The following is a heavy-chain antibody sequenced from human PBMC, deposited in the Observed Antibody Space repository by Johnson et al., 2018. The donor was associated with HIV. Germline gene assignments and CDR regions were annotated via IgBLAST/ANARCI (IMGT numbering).Heavy chain of an antibody. Sequence: QVQLVESGGGVVQPGRSLRLSCAASGFTFSSYAMHWVRQAPGKGLEWVAVISHDGSHKYYADSVKGRFSLSRDNSKNTLYLQMGSLRAEDMAVYYCARGGITFGGVIAPGAFDIWGQGTMVTVSS. D-gene: IGHD3-16*02. V-gene: IGHV3-30*14. CDR3: ARGGITFGGVIAPGAFDI. CDR2: ISHDGSHK. J-gene: IGHJ3*02. CDR1: GFTFSSYA.